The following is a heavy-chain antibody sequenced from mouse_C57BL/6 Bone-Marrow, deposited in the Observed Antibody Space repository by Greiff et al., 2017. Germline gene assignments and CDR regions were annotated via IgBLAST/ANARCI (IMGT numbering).Heavy chain of an antibody. Sequence: VQLQQSGAELARPGASVKMSCKASGYTFTSYTMHWVKQRPGQGLEWIGYINPSSGYTKYNQKFKDKATLTADKSSSTAYMQLGSLTSEDSAVYYCARWAYGNYVSWFAYGGQGTLVTVSA. CDR2: INPSSGYT. D-gene: IGHD2-1*01. CDR1: GYTFTSYT. J-gene: IGHJ3*01. CDR3: ARWAYGNYVSWFAY. V-gene: IGHV1-4*01.